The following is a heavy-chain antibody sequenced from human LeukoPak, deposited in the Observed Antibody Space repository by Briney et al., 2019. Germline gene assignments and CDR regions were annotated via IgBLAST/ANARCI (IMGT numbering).Heavy chain of an antibody. Sequence: SQTLSLTCAISGXSVSTNSSAWNWIRQSPSIGLEWLGRTYYRSKWYNDYGVSVKSRITINPDTSKNQFSLQLNSVTPEDTAVYYCARGGIGYCTSTSCSFDSWGQGTLVTVSS. J-gene: IGHJ4*02. V-gene: IGHV6-1*01. CDR2: TYYRSKWYN. CDR3: ARGGIGYCTSTSCSFDS. CDR1: GXSVSTNSSA. D-gene: IGHD2-2*01.